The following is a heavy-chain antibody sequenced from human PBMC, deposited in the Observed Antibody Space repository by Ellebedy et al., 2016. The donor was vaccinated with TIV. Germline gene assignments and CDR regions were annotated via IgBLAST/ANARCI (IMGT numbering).Heavy chain of an antibody. D-gene: IGHD4-17*01. CDR1: GFSFRSYW. V-gene: IGHV3-7*01. Sequence: PGGSLRLSCAASGFSFRSYWMTWVRQAPGKGLEWVANIYQVGSERLYGDSVKGRFTISRDNVNNLMFLQMDGLRADDTDVYYCARRGAYGDYAVQVNSWFDSWGQGTLVTVSS. CDR2: IYQVGSER. J-gene: IGHJ5*01. CDR3: ARRGAYGDYAVQVNSWFDS.